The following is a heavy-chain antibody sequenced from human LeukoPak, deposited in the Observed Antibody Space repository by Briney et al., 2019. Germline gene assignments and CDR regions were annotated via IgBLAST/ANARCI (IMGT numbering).Heavy chain of an antibody. CDR1: GGSISSGDYY. CDR3: ARPYYYDSRIDP. J-gene: IGHJ5*02. Sequence: PSETLSLTCTVSGGSISSGDYYWSWVRQPPGKGLEWIAYMYYSGSTYYNPSLKSRVTMSADTSKNQLSLKLSSVTAADTAVYYCARPYYYDSRIDPWGQGILVTVSS. CDR2: MYYSGST. D-gene: IGHD3-22*01. V-gene: IGHV4-30-4*01.